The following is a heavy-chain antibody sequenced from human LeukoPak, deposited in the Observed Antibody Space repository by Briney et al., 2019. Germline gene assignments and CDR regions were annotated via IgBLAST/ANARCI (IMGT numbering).Heavy chain of an antibody. CDR2: VYYSGST. V-gene: IGHV4-31*03. CDR3: ARDVGSPYYFDY. Sequence: PSETLSLTCTVSGGSISSGGYYWSWVRQHPGKGLEWIGYVYYSGSTFYSPSLKSRGTISVDTSKNQFSLKLSSVTAADTAVYYCARDVGSPYYFDYWGQGTLVTVSS. D-gene: IGHD6-19*01. CDR1: GGSISSGGYY. J-gene: IGHJ4*02.